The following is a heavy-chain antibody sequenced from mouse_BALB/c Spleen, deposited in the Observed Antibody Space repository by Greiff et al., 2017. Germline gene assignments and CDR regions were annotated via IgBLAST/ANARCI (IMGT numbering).Heavy chain of an antibody. D-gene: IGHD2-2*01. Sequence: VKLVESGPGLVQPSQSLSITCTVSGFSLTSYGVHWVRQSPGKGLEWLGVIWSGGSTDYNAAFISRLSISKDNSKSQVFFKMNSLQADDTAIYYCARNLDGYDVYYAMDYWGQGTSVTVSS. CDR1: GFSLTSYG. CDR3: ARNLDGYDVYYAMDY. V-gene: IGHV2-4-1*01. J-gene: IGHJ4*01. CDR2: IWSGGST.